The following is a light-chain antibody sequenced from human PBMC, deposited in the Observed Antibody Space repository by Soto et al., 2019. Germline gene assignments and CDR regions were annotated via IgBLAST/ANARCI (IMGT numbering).Light chain of an antibody. CDR1: PSVSTSY. CDR3: QQYGSSLWT. CDR2: DAF. V-gene: IGKV3-20*01. J-gene: IGKJ1*01. Sequence: SVLAQSPGTLSLSPGERATLSCRASPSVSTSYVAWYQQKFGQAPRLLIYDAFSRATGIPARFSGSGSGTDFTLTINSLAPEDFAVYYCQQYGSSLWTFGQGTKVDIK.